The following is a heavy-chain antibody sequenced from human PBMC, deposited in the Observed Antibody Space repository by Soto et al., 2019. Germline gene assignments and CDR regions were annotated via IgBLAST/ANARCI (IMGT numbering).Heavy chain of an antibody. D-gene: IGHD3-10*01. Sequence: QVHLVESGGGVVQPGKSLRLSCAASGFIFSSYGMHWVRQSPGKGLEWVAVVSSDGSNRYYGDSVKGRFTISRDNSKNTLYLQMNSLSAEDTAVYHCAKDRGSPNPEYGTDVWGQGTTVIVSS. CDR3: AKDRGSPNPEYGTDV. CDR1: GFIFSSYG. CDR2: VSSDGSNR. V-gene: IGHV3-30*18. J-gene: IGHJ6*02.